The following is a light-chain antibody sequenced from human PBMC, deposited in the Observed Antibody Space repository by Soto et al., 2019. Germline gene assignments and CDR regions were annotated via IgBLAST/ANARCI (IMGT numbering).Light chain of an antibody. CDR1: QSVSSSY. Sequence: EIVLTQSPATLSLSPGERATLSCRASQSVSSSYLAWYQQKRGQARRLLICGASSRATGIPDRCSGSGSGTDFTLTISRLEPEDFAVYYCQQYGSSPRAFGQGTKVDIK. CDR3: QQYGSSPRA. V-gene: IGKV3-20*01. J-gene: IGKJ1*01. CDR2: GAS.